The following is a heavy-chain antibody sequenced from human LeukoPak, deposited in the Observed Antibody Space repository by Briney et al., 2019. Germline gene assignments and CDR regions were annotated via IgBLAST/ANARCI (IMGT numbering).Heavy chain of an antibody. CDR3: AKRRGLELLYYYYMDV. CDR2: INWNGGRT. D-gene: IGHD1-7*01. J-gene: IGHJ6*03. CDR1: GFTFDEYG. Sequence: GGSLRLSCAASGFTFDEYGMSWVRQSPGKGLEWVSGINWNGGRTGYADSVKGRFTISRDNSKNTLYLQMNSLRAEDTAVYYCAKRRGLELLYYYYMDVWGKGTTVTISS. V-gene: IGHV3-20*04.